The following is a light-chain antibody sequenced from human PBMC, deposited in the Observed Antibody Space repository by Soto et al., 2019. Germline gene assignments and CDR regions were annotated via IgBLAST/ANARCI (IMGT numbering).Light chain of an antibody. J-gene: IGKJ4*01. CDR1: DSLVYSDGNTY. Sequence: DVVMTQSPLFLPVTLGQPASISCRSNDSLVYSDGNTYLNWFHQRPGQSPRRLLYEVSKRDSGVPDRFSGSGSVTDFSLRITRVQPEDAGTCYCMQGTHWPLTFGGGTKVEIK. V-gene: IGKV2-30*01. CDR2: EVS. CDR3: MQGTHWPLT.